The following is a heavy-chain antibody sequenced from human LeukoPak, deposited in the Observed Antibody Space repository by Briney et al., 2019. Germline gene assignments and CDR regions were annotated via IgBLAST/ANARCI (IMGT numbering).Heavy chain of an antibody. D-gene: IGHD1-26*01. CDR1: EFSMSRYW. V-gene: IGHV3-7*01. CDR2: IKQDGSDK. J-gene: IGHJ3*02. CDR3: ARDVGYHQTGGGAFDI. Sequence: PGGSLRLSCVASEFSMSRYWMSWVRQAPGKGLEWVANIKQDGSDKYYLESVKGRFTISRDNAKNSLYLQMNSLRAEDTAVYYCARDVGYHQTGGGAFDIWGQGTMVTVSS.